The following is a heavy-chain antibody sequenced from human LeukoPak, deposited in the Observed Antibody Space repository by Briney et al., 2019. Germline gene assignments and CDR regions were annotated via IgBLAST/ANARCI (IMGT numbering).Heavy chain of an antibody. Sequence: ASVKVSCKASGGTFSSYAISWVRQAPGQGLEWMGGIIPIFGTANYAQKFQGRVTITADESTSTAYMELSSLRSEDTAVYYCAKDFYDSSGSRYDYWGQETLVTVSS. V-gene: IGHV1-69*13. CDR2: IIPIFGTA. CDR3: AKDFYDSSGSRYDY. CDR1: GGTFSSYA. D-gene: IGHD3-22*01. J-gene: IGHJ4*02.